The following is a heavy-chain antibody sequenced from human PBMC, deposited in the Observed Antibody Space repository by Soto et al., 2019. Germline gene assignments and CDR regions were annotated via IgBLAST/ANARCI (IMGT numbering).Heavy chain of an antibody. CDR3: AREISPPYYDFWSGYLYPSGFDP. CDR1: GFTFSSYS. CDR2: ISSSSSYI. J-gene: IGHJ5*02. D-gene: IGHD3-3*01. Sequence: GGSLRLSCAASGFTFSSYSMNWVRQAPGKGLEWVSSISSSSSYIYYADSVKGRFTISRDNAKNSLYLQMNSLRAEDTAVYYCAREISPPYYDFWSGYLYPSGFDPWGQGTLVTVSS. V-gene: IGHV3-21*01.